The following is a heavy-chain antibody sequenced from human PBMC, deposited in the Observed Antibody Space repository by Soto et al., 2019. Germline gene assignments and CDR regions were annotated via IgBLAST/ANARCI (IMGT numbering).Heavy chain of an antibody. V-gene: IGHV3-30-3*01. CDR1: GFTFSSYA. Sequence: GRSLRLSCAASGFTFSSYAMHWVRQAPGKGLEWVAVISYDGSNKYYADSVKGRFTISRYNSKNTLYLQMNSLRAEDTAVYYCARDHLAAAGNFDYWGQGTLVTVSS. D-gene: IGHD6-13*01. CDR2: ISYDGSNK. J-gene: IGHJ4*02. CDR3: ARDHLAAAGNFDY.